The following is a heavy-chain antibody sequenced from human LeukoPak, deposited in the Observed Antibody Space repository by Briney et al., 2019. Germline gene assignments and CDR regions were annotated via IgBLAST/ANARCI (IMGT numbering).Heavy chain of an antibody. J-gene: IGHJ4*02. CDR2: ISYDGSNK. CDR3: AKDGSYYGDYGGFDY. CDR1: GFTFSSYG. Sequence: PGGSLRLSCAASGFTFSSYGMHWVRQAPGKGLEWVAVISYDGSNKYYADSVKGRFTISRDNSKNTLYLQMNSLRAEDTAVYYCAKDGSYYGDYGGFDYWGQGTLVTVSS. V-gene: IGHV3-30*18. D-gene: IGHD4-17*01.